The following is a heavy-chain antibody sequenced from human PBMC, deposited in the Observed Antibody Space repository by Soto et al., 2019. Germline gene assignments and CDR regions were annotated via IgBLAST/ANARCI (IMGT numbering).Heavy chain of an antibody. J-gene: IGHJ3*02. CDR2: IVVGSGNT. D-gene: IGHD2-15*01. CDR3: AADVLTYGNGGYFFDGFDT. V-gene: IGHV1-58*01. CDR1: GLTFRDSS. Sequence: ASVKVSCKASGLTFRDSSVQCVLQRLLLRLEWIGWIVVGSGNTNYAQDFQGRVTIKRDMSTDTVYMELSSLSSEDSAVFFCAADVLTYGNGGYFFDGFDTWGQGTKVTVSS.